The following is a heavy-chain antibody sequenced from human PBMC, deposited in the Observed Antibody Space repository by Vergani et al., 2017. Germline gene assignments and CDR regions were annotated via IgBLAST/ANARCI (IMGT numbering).Heavy chain of an antibody. CDR2: IYYSGST. Sequence: QVQLQESGPGLVKPSETLSLTCTVSGGSISSYYWSWIRQPPGKGLEWIGYIYYSGSTNYNPSLKSRVTISVDTSKNQFSLKLSSVTAADTAVYYCARANSGAYYYYYYMDVWGKGP. D-gene: IGHD4-23*01. V-gene: IGHV4-59*01. J-gene: IGHJ6*03. CDR3: ARANSGAYYYYYYMDV. CDR1: GGSISSYY.